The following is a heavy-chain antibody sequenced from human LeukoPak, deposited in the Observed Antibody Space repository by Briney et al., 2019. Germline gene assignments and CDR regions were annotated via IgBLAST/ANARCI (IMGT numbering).Heavy chain of an antibody. D-gene: IGHD5-24*01. CDR1: GYTSTSYY. V-gene: IGHV1-46*01. CDR3: AREVEMATITGAFDI. CDR2: INPSGGST. Sequence: GASVKVSCKASGYTSTSYYMHWVRQAPGHRLEWMGIINPSGGSTSYAQKFQGRVTMTRDTSTSTVYMELSNLRSEDTAVYYCAREVEMATITGAFDIWGQGTMVTVSS. J-gene: IGHJ3*02.